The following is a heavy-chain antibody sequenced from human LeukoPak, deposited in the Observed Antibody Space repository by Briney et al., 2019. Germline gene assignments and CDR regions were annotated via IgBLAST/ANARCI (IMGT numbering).Heavy chain of an antibody. J-gene: IGHJ3*02. V-gene: IGHV4-34*01. CDR2: INHSGST. CDR1: GGAFSGYY. D-gene: IGHD2-2*02. CDR3: ARLLWGRYCSSTSCYSRAFDI. Sequence: SETLSLTCAVYGGAFSGYYWSWIRQPPGKGLEWIGEINHSGSTNYNPSLKSRVTISVDTSKNQFSLKLSSVTAADTAVYYCARLLWGRYCSSTSCYSRAFDIWGQGTMVTVSS.